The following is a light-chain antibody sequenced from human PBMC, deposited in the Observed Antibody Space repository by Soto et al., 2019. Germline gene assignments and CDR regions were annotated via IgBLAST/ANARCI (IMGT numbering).Light chain of an antibody. CDR1: RSNIGTNP. J-gene: IGLJ2*01. Sequence: QSVLTQPPSASGTPGQRVTISCSGSRSNIGTNPVNWYQHLPGTAPQLVIYSDNQRPSGVPDRFSGSKSGTSASLAISGLQSEDEADYYCAAWDDSLNGLVVFGGGTKVTVL. CDR2: SDN. V-gene: IGLV1-44*01. CDR3: AAWDDSLNGLVV.